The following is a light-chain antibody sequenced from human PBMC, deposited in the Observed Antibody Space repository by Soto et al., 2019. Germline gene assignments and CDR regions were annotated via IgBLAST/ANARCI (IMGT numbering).Light chain of an antibody. CDR1: QSVSSSY. CDR3: QQYGSSSWT. J-gene: IGKJ1*01. CDR2: GAS. V-gene: IGKV3-20*01. Sequence: EIVLTQSPGTLSLSQGERATLSCRASQSVSSSYLAWYQQKPGQAPRLLIDGASSRATGIPDRFSGSGSGTDFTLTISRLEPEDFAVYYCQQYGSSSWTFGQGTKVDIK.